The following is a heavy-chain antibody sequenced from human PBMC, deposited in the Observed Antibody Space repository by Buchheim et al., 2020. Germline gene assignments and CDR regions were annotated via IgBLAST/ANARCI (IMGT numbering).Heavy chain of an antibody. CDR3: AHSLSGGLYSHYYYGMDV. CDR2: IYWDDDK. V-gene: IGHV2-5*02. Sequence: QITLKESGPTLVKPTQTLTLTCTFSGFSLSTSGVGVAWIRQPPGKALEWLALIYWDDDKRYSPSLKSRLTITKDTSKNQVVLTMSSMDPVDTATYYCAHSLSGGLYSHYYYGMDVWGRETT. J-gene: IGHJ6*02. D-gene: IGHD6-19*01. CDR1: GFSLSTSGVG.